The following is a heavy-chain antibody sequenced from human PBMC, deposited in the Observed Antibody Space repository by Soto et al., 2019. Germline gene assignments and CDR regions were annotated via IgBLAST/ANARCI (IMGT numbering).Heavy chain of an antibody. J-gene: IGHJ4*02. CDR3: ARLGWGEVTPLYK. CDR2: MSGSYT. V-gene: IGHV3-23*01. Sequence: GGSLRLSCAASGFSFSSYAMSWVRQAPGKGLEWVSGMSGSYTHYADSVKGRFTISRDNSKNTLSLLMNSLRGDDTAVYYCARLGWGEVTPLYKWGPGTLVTVSS. CDR1: GFSFSSYA. D-gene: IGHD3-16*01.